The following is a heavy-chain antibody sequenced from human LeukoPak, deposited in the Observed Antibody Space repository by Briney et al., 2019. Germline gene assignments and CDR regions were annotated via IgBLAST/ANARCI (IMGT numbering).Heavy chain of an antibody. CDR1: GGSFSGYY. CDR2: INHSGST. V-gene: IGHV4-34*01. D-gene: IGHD3-3*01. Sequence: SETLSLTCAVYGGSFSGYYWSWIRQPPGKGLEWIGEINHSGSTNYNPSLKSRVTISVDTSKNQFSLKLSSVTAADTAVYYCARVGLYYDNWFDPWGQGTLVTVSS. CDR3: ARVGLYYDNWFDP. J-gene: IGHJ5*02.